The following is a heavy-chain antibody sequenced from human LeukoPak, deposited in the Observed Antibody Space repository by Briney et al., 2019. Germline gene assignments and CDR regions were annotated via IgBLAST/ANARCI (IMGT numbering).Heavy chain of an antibody. Sequence: SETLSLTCTASGGSISSYYWSWIRQPPGKGLEWIGYIYYSGSTNYNPSLKSRVTISVDTSKNQFSLKLSSVTAADTAVYYCARGVHGSGVWFDPWGQGTLVTVSS. V-gene: IGHV4-59*01. CDR3: ARGVHGSGVWFDP. D-gene: IGHD3-10*01. CDR1: GGSISSYY. CDR2: IYYSGST. J-gene: IGHJ5*02.